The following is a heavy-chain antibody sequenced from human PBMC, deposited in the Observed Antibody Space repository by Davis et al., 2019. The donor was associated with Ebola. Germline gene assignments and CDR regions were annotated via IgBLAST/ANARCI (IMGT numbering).Heavy chain of an antibody. CDR3: AKDLMTWYNWNYSDGMDV. CDR2: ISSSSSTI. CDR1: GFTFSSYS. V-gene: IGHV3-48*02. Sequence: GGSLRLSCAASGFTFSSYSMNWVRQAPGKGLEWVSYISSSSSTIYYADSVKGRFTISRDNAKNSLYLQMNSLRDEDTAVYYCAKDLMTWYNWNYSDGMDVWGQGTTVTVSS. J-gene: IGHJ6*02. D-gene: IGHD1-7*01.